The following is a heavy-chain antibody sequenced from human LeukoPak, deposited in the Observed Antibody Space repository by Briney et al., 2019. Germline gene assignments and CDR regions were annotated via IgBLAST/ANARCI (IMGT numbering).Heavy chain of an antibody. CDR2: INPNSGGT. Sequence: ASVKVSCKASGYSFADYYMHWVRQAPGQGLEWMGWINPNSGGTNYAQKFQGRVTMTRDTSISTAYMELSRLRSDDTAVYYCARDPPRIAAAGRNYYYYYMDVWGKGTTVTVSS. CDR3: ARDPPRIAAAGRNYYYYYMDV. V-gene: IGHV1-2*02. CDR1: GYSFADYY. J-gene: IGHJ6*03. D-gene: IGHD6-13*01.